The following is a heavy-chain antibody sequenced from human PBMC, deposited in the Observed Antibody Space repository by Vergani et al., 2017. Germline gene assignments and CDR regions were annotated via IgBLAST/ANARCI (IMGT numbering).Heavy chain of an antibody. D-gene: IGHD4/OR15-4a*01. V-gene: IGHV3-30*03. CDR1: GFTFSAYG. Sequence: QVQLVESGGGVVQPGRSLRLSCAASGFTFSAYGMHWFRQAPDKGLEWLAVISYDGSNKYYADSVKGRFTISRDNSKNTLYLQMNSLRAEDTAVYYCARGRVLTGGSDYWGQGTLVTVSS. CDR3: ARGRVLTGGSDY. CDR2: ISYDGSNK. J-gene: IGHJ4*02.